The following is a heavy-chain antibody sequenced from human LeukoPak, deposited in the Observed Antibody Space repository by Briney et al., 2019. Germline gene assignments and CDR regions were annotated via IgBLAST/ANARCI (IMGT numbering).Heavy chain of an antibody. CDR3: AKIDPRHSYYFDY. D-gene: IGHD6-6*01. CDR1: GFTFSSYG. V-gene: IGHV3-30*02. CDR2: IRYDGSNK. J-gene: IGHJ4*02. Sequence: PGGSLRLSCAASGFTFSSYGMDWVRQAPGKGLEWVAFIRYDGSNKYYADSVKGRFTISRDNSKNTLYLQMNSLRAEDTAVYYCAKIDPRHSYYFDYWGQGTLVTVSS.